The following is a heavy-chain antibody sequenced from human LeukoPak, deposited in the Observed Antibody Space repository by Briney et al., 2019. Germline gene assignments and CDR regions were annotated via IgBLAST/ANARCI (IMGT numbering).Heavy chain of an antibody. Sequence: PGGSLRLSCAASGFTFDDYAMHWVRHAPGKGLEWVSGISWNSGSIGYADSVKGRFTISRDNAKNSLYLQMNSLRAEDTALYYCAKVNSGWYGRYFDYWAREPWSPSPQ. V-gene: IGHV3-9*01. D-gene: IGHD6-19*01. CDR2: ISWNSGSI. CDR1: GFTFDDYA. CDR3: AKVNSGWYGRYFDY. J-gene: IGHJ4*02.